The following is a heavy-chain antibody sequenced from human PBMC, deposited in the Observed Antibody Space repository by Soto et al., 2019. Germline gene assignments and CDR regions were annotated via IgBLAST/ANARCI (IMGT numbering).Heavy chain of an antibody. CDR2: IYPGDSDT. Sequence: GGSLKISCKGSGYSFTSYWIGWVRQMPGKGLEWMGIIYPGDSDTRYSPSFQGQVTISADKSISTAYLQWSSLKASDTAMYYCARHGDSYSGYDYNWFDPWGQGTLVTVSS. D-gene: IGHD5-12*01. CDR1: GYSFTSYW. CDR3: ARHGDSYSGYDYNWFDP. J-gene: IGHJ5*02. V-gene: IGHV5-51*01.